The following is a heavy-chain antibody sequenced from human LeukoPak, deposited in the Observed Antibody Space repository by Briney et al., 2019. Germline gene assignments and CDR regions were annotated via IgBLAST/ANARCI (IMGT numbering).Heavy chain of an antibody. CDR1: GYSISSGFY. CDR2: LYYTGSA. CDR3: ARLWSGYNFDY. D-gene: IGHD3-3*01. J-gene: IGHJ4*02. V-gene: IGHV4-38-2*01. Sequence: SETLSLTCGVSGYSISSGFYWGWIRQPPGKGLQWMGSLYYTGSAEYNPSLKSRLTMSMDKSKNQFSLRLNSVTAADTAVYYCARLWSGYNFDYWGQGTLVTVSS.